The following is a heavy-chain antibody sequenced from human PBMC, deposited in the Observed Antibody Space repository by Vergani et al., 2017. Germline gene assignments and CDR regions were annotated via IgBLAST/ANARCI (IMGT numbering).Heavy chain of an antibody. V-gene: IGHV3-33*01. Sequence: QVQLVESGGGVVQPGRSLRLSCAASGFTFSSYGMHWVRQAPGKGMEWVAVIWYDGSNNYYADSVKGRFTISRDNSKNTLYLQMNSLRAEDTAVYYCARDQGPTVTYDHDAFDIWGQGTMVTVSS. J-gene: IGHJ3*02. D-gene: IGHD4-17*01. CDR3: ARDQGPTVTYDHDAFDI. CDR2: IWYDGSNN. CDR1: GFTFSSYG.